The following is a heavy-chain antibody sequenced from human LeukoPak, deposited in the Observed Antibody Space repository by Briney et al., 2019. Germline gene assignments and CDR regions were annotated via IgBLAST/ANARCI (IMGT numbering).Heavy chain of an antibody. Sequence: SETLSLTCTVSGGSISSYYWSWIRQPAGKGLEWIGRIYTSGSTNYNPSLKSRVTMSVDTPKNLFSLKLSSVTAADTAVYYCAREGYLLYYFDYWGQGTLVTVSS. CDR2: IYTSGST. CDR3: AREGYLLYYFDY. CDR1: GGSISSYY. J-gene: IGHJ4*02. D-gene: IGHD3-16*02. V-gene: IGHV4-4*07.